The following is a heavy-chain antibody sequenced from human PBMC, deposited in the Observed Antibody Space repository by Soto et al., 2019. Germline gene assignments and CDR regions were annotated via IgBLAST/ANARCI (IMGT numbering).Heavy chain of an antibody. J-gene: IGHJ4*02. Sequence: GASVKVSCKASGYTFTSYGISWVRQAPGQGLEWMGWISAYNGNTNYAQKLQGRVTMTTDTSTSTAYMELRSLRSDDTAVYYCARSPGVTSFGVVIWYWGQGTLVTVSS. D-gene: IGHD3-3*01. V-gene: IGHV1-18*01. CDR2: ISAYNGNT. CDR1: GYTFTSYG. CDR3: ARSPGVTSFGVVIWY.